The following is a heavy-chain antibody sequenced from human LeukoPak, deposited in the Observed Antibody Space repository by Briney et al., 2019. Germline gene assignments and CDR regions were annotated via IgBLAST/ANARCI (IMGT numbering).Heavy chain of an antibody. V-gene: IGHV4-39*01. CDR1: GGSISSSSYY. CDR3: ARLKSGSDY. D-gene: IGHD3-22*01. Sequence: SETLSLTCTVSGGSISSSSYYWGWIRQPPGKGLEWIGSIYYSGSTYYNPSLKSRVTMSVDTSKNQFSLKLSSVTAADTAVYYCARLKSGSDYWGQGTLVTVSS. CDR2: IYYSGST. J-gene: IGHJ4*02.